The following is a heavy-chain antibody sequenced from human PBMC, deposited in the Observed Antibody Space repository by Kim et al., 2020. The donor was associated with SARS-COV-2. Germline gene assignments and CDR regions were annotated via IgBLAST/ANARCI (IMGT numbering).Heavy chain of an antibody. Sequence: GGSLRLSCAASGFTFDDYAMHWVRQAPGKGLEWVSLISGDGSSTYYADSVKGRFTISRDNSKNSLYLQMNSLRTEDTALYYCAKDISNRGNFDYWGQGTLVTVSS. CDR1: GFTFDDYA. CDR3: AKDISNRGNFDY. V-gene: IGHV3-43*02. CDR2: ISGDGSST. D-gene: IGHD4-4*01. J-gene: IGHJ4*02.